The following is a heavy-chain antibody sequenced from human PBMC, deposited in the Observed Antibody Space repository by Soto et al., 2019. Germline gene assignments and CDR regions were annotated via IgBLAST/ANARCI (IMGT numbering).Heavy chain of an antibody. CDR3: ARSYSGGGAYFDY. CDR2: IYQSGST. D-gene: IGHD2-15*01. V-gene: IGHV4-30-2*01. J-gene: IGHJ4*02. Sequence: PSETLSLTCAVSGGSISSGGYAWAWIRQPPGKGLEWVGYIYQSGSTYYNPSLKSRVTIAADRSKNQFSLNLASVTAADTAVYYCARSYSGGGAYFDYWGQGTVVTVS. CDR1: GGSISSGGYA.